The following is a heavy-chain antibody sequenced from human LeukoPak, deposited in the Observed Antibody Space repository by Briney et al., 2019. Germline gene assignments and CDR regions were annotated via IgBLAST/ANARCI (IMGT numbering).Heavy chain of an antibody. CDR3: ARDLEYCSITSCSCYFDY. CDR2: INPNSGGT. Sequence: ASVKVSCKASGYTFTGYYMHWVRQAPGQGLEWMGCINPNSGGTNCAQKFQGRVTMTRDTSISTAYMELSRLRSDDTAVYYCARDLEYCSITSCSCYFDYWGQGTLVTVSS. CDR1: GYTFTGYY. J-gene: IGHJ4*02. V-gene: IGHV1-2*02. D-gene: IGHD2-2*01.